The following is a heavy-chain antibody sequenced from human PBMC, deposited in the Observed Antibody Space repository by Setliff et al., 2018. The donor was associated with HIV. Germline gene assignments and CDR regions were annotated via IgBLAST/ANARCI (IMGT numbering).Heavy chain of an antibody. D-gene: IGHD5-12*01. J-gene: IGHJ2*01. Sequence: SETLSLTCAVYGGSFSGYYWSWIRQPPGKGLEWIGEINHSGSSNYNPSLKSRVASFIDTSKNHFSLYLNSVTAADTAVYYCARHVSPEYSDYAHWYFDLWGRGTLVTVS. V-gene: IGHV4-34*01. CDR2: INHSGSS. CDR3: ARHVSPEYSDYAHWYFDL. CDR1: GGSFSGYY.